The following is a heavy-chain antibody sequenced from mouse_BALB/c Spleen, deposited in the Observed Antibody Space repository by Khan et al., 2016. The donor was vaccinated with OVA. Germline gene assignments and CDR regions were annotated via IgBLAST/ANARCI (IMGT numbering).Heavy chain of an antibody. V-gene: IGHV2-2*03. J-gene: IGHJ3*01. D-gene: IGHD2-4*01. Sequence: QVRLQQSGPGLVQPSQSLSITCTVSGFSLNYYGVHWVRQSPGKGLEWLGVIWSGGSTDYNAPFISRLSISKDNSKSQVFFKMNSLRSNDTAIYYCARNYDYDEGLAYWGQGTLVTVSA. CDR1: GFSLNYYG. CDR3: ARNYDYDEGLAY. CDR2: IWSGGST.